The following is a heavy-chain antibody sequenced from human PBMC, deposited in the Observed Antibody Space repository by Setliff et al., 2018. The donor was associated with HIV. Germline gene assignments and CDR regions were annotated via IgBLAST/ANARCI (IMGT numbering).Heavy chain of an antibody. D-gene: IGHD3-3*01. V-gene: IGHV3-7*04. J-gene: IGHJ4*02. CDR3: LRERNFWSRSPG. Sequence: LRLSCAASGFTFSRYWMSWVRQAPGKGLEWVANIKQDGSEKYYVDSVKGRFTISRDNAKNSLSLQMNSLRAEDTAVYYCLRERNFWSRSPGWGQGTLVTVSS. CDR1: GFTFSRYW. CDR2: IKQDGSEK.